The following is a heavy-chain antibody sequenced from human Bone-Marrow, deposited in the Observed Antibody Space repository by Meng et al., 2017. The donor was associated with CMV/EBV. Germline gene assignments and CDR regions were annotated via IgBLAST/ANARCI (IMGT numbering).Heavy chain of an antibody. J-gene: IGHJ4*02. CDR2: IYWDDDK. V-gene: IGHV2-5*02. D-gene: IGHD6-6*01. Sequence: ITLKQSGPWLVKHTQILTLASDFSWFSSSISGGGVGWIRPPPGKTLEWLAIIYWDDDKRYSPSLKSRITITKDTSKNQVVLTLTNMDPVDTATYYCARSPLSIAARPGYYFDYWGQGTLVTVSS. CDR1: WFSSSISGGG. CDR3: ARSPLSIAARPGYYFDY.